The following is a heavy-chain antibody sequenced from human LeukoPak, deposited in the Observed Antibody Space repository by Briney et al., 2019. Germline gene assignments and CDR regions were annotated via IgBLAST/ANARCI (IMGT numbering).Heavy chain of an antibody. CDR2: IYYSGST. CDR3: AREGVTKYYVDY. D-gene: IGHD4-11*01. V-gene: IGHV4-59*01. J-gene: IGHJ4*02. CDR1: GGSISSYY. Sequence: PSETLSLTCTVSGGSISSYYWSWIRQPPGKGLEWIGYIYYSGSTDYNPSLNSRLTISVDTSKNQFSQKLSSVTAADTAVYYCAREGVTKYYVDYWGQGTLVTVSS.